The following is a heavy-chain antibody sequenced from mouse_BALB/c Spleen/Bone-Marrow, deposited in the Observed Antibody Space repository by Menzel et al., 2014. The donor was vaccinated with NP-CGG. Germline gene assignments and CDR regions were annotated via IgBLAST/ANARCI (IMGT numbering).Heavy chain of an antibody. Sequence: VQLQQSEPELVKPGASVTISCKASGYSFTEYTIHWMKQSLGKSLEWVGGINSNNSGTSHNQKIKDKTTLTVDKSTSTAYMELRSLTSEDSAVYDGARGYYDTNYGYAMDYWGQGPSVTVSS. J-gene: IGHJ4*01. CDR1: GYSFTEYT. D-gene: IGHD2-5*01. CDR3: ARGYYDTNYGYAMDY. V-gene: IGHV1-22*01. CDR2: INSNNSGT.